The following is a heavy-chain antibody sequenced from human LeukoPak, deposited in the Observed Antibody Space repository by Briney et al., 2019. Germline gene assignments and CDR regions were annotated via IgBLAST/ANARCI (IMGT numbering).Heavy chain of an antibody. CDR1: GGTLSSYA. Sequence: SVKVSCKASGGTLSSYAINWLRQAPGQGLEWMGGIIPIFGTANYAQKFQGRVTITTDESTSTAYMELSSLRSEDTAVYYCAREAATTVTMSFWFDPWGQGTLVTVSS. J-gene: IGHJ5*02. CDR2: IIPIFGTA. V-gene: IGHV1-69*05. D-gene: IGHD4-17*01. CDR3: AREAATTVTMSFWFDP.